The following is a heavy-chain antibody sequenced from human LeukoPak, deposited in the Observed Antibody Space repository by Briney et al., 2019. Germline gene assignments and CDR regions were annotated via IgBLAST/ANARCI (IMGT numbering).Heavy chain of an antibody. J-gene: IGHJ4*02. V-gene: IGHV1-46*01. CDR2: INPSGGST. Sequence: GASVKVSCKASGYTFTSYYMHWVRQAPGQGLEWMGIINPSGGSTSYAQKFQGRVTMTRDMSTSTVYMELSSLRSEDTAVYYCARVRVSTTVTPVPFDYWGQGTLVTVSS. CDR1: GYTFTSYY. CDR3: ARVRVSTTVTPVPFDY. D-gene: IGHD4-17*01.